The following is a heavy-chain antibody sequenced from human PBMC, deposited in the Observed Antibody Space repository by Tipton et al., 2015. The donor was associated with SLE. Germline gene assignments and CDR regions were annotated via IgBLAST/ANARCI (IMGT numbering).Heavy chain of an antibody. Sequence: TLSLTCTVSGGSISTYYWNWIRQPPGKGLEWIGSFFYTGSTYHNPSLKSRVSFSIETSKFQFSLKMNSVTAADTAVYYCARRHYSGPFDHWGQGTLVTVSS. J-gene: IGHJ4*02. CDR1: GGSISTYY. D-gene: IGHD5-12*01. CDR2: FFYTGST. V-gene: IGHV4-59*07. CDR3: ARRHYSGPFDH.